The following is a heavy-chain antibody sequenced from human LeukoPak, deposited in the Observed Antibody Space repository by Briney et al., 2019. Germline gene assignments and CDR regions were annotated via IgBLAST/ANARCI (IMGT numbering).Heavy chain of an antibody. Sequence: GRSLRLSCAASGFTFSSYAMHWVRQAPGQGLRGVGVISYDGSNKYYADSVKGRFTISRDNSKNTLYLQINSMRAEDTAVYYCAKDRSATYYYDSSGSWGQGTLATVSS. V-gene: IGHV3-30-3*01. D-gene: IGHD3-22*01. CDR3: AKDRSATYYYDSSGS. CDR2: ISYDGSNK. CDR1: GFTFSSYA. J-gene: IGHJ4*02.